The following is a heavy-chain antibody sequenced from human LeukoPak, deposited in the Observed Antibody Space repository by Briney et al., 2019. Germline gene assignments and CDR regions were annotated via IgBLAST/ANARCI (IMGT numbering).Heavy chain of an antibody. CDR2: IYHGGST. V-gene: IGHV4-38-2*01. Sequence: SETLSLTCAVSGYSISSAYYWGWIRQLPGKGLEWIGSIYHGGSTYYNPSLKSRVTISLDTSKNQFSLKLSSVTAADTAVYYCARGLSDAWEVQAYWGQGTLVTVSS. D-gene: IGHD1-26*01. J-gene: IGHJ4*02. CDR1: GYSISSAYY. CDR3: ARGLSDAWEVQAY.